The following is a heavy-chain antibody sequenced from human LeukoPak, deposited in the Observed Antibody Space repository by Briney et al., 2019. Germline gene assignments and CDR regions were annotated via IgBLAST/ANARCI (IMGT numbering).Heavy chain of an antibody. J-gene: IGHJ4*02. D-gene: IGHD2-8*01. CDR2: IYYSGST. CDR1: GGSISSGDYY. V-gene: IGHV4-61*08. Sequence: PSETLSLTCTVSGGSISSGDYYWSWIRQPPGKGLEWIGYIYYSGSTNYNPSLKSRVTISVDTSKNQFSLNLSSVTAADTAAYYCARTQTFSCTNSVCTHSEHFDYWGQGTLVTVSS. CDR3: ARTQTFSCTNSVCTHSEHFDY.